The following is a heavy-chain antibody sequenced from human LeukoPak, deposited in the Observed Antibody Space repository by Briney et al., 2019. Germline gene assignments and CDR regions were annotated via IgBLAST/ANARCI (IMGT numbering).Heavy chain of an antibody. CDR3: ARRYCSSTSCLIDY. CDR1: GFTFSNYW. CDR2: INPDGSTI. V-gene: IGHV3-74*01. Sequence: PGGSLRLSCAASGFTFSNYWVHWVRQAPGKGMVWVSRINPDGSTINYADSVKGRFTISRDNAKNSLYLQMNSLRAEDTAVYYCARRYCSSTSCLIDYWGQGTLVTVSS. J-gene: IGHJ4*02. D-gene: IGHD2-2*01.